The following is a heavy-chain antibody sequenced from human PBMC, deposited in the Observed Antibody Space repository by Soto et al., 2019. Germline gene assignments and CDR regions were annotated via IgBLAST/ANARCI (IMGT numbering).Heavy chain of an antibody. CDR1: GFTFSSYG. Sequence: QVQLVESGGGVVQPGRSLRLSCAASGFTFSSYGMHWVRQAPGKGLEWVAVIWYDGSNKYYADSVKGRFTISRDNSKNTLYLQMNSLRAEDTAVYYCARDGPSPNGFDPWGQGTLVTVSS. D-gene: IGHD2-2*01. CDR3: ARDGPSPNGFDP. V-gene: IGHV3-33*01. CDR2: IWYDGSNK. J-gene: IGHJ5*02.